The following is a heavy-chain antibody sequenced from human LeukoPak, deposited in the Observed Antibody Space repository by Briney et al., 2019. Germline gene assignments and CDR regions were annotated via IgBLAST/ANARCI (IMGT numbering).Heavy chain of an antibody. V-gene: IGHV1-69*13. CDR2: IIPIFGTA. J-gene: IGHJ4*02. D-gene: IGHD1-1*01. CDR3: AREPDSTTGTAHFDY. Sequence: SVKVSCKASGGTFSSYAISWVRQAPGQGLEWMGGIIPIFGTANYAQKFQGRVTITADESTSTAYMELSSLRSEDTAVYYCAREPDSTTGTAHFDYWGQGTLVTVSS. CDR1: GGTFSSYA.